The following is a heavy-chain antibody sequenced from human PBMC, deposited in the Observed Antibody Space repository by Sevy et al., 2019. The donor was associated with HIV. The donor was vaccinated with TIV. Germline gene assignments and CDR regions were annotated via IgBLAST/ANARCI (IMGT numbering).Heavy chain of an antibody. Sequence: ASVKVSCKASGGTFSSYAISWVRQAPGQGLEWMGGIIPIFGTANYAQKFQGRVTITADESTSTAYMELGSLRSDDTAVYYCAFATYGSGSYIEIYYYYYGMDVWGQGTTVTVSS. CDR3: AFATYGSGSYIEIYYYYYGMDV. J-gene: IGHJ6*02. D-gene: IGHD3-10*01. CDR1: GGTFSSYA. CDR2: IIPIFGTA. V-gene: IGHV1-69*13.